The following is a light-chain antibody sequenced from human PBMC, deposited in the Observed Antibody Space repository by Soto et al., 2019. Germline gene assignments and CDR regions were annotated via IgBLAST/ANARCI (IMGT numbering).Light chain of an antibody. V-gene: IGLV2-23*01. CDR2: EGN. Sequence: QSALTQPASVSGSPGESITISCTGTSSDVGTYNLVTWYQQHPGRVPKLILYEGNKRPSGVSSRFSASKSGNTASLTISGLQAEDEADYFCCSYAPNRTLLLGGGTKVTVL. J-gene: IGLJ2*01. CDR3: CSYAPNRTLL. CDR1: SSDVGTYNL.